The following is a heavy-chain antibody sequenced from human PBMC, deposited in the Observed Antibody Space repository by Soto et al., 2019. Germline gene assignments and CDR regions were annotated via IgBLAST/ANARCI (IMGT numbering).Heavy chain of an antibody. CDR1: GGSISSSSYY. CDR2: IYYSGST. CDR3: ASPYSSSWYYFDY. J-gene: IGHJ4*02. Sequence: SETLSLTCTVSGGSISSSSYYWGWIRQPPGKGLEWIGSIYYSGSTYYNPSLKSRVTISVDTSKNQFSLKLSSVTAADTAVCYCASPYSSSWYYFDYWGQGTLVTVSS. V-gene: IGHV4-39*01. D-gene: IGHD6-13*01.